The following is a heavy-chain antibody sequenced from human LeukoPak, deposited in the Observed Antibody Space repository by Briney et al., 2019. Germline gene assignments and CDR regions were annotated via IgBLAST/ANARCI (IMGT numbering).Heavy chain of an antibody. V-gene: IGHV4-34*01. Sequence: SETLSLTCAVYGGSFSGYYWSWIRQPPGKGLEWIGEINYSGSTNHNPSLKSRVTISVDTSKNQFSLKLSSVTAADTAVYYCASRDCTNGVCSDYWGQGTLVTVSS. CDR2: INYSGST. CDR1: GGSFSGYY. D-gene: IGHD2-8*01. J-gene: IGHJ4*02. CDR3: ASRDCTNGVCSDY.